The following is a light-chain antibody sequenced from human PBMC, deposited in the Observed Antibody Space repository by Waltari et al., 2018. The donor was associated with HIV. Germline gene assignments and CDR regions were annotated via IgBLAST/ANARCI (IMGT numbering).Light chain of an antibody. V-gene: IGLV2-8*01. J-gene: IGLJ2*01. CDR3: SSYAGSNNHVV. CDR2: EGS. CDR1: SSDVGGYNY. Sequence: QSALTQPPSASGSPGQSVTISCTGTSSDVGGYNYVSWYQQHPGKAPKLMIYEGSQRPSGVPDRFSGSKSGNTASLTVSGLQAEDEADYYCSSYAGSNNHVVFGGGTKLTVL.